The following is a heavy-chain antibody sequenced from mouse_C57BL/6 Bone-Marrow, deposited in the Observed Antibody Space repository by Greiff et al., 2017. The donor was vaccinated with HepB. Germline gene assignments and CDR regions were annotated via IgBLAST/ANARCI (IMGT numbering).Heavy chain of an antibody. CDR2: SRNKANDYTT. D-gene: IGHD1-1*01. CDR1: GFTFSDFY. Sequence: EVKLMESGGGLVQSGRSLRLSCATSGFTFSDFYMEWVRQAPGKGLEWIAASRNKANDYTTEYSASVKGRFIVSRDTSQSILYLQMNALRAEDTAIYYCARDAITTGVEDYAMDYWGQGTSVTVSS. V-gene: IGHV7-1*01. CDR3: ARDAITTGVEDYAMDY. J-gene: IGHJ4*01.